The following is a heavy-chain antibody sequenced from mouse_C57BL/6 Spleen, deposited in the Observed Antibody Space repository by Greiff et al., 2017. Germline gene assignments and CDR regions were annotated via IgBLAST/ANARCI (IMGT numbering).Heavy chain of an antibody. CDR1: GFTFSDYG. J-gene: IGHJ4*01. D-gene: IGHD2-1*01. CDR3: ANYGNYGYYAMDY. CDR2: ISSGSSTI. V-gene: IGHV5-17*01. Sequence: EVKVVESGGGLVKPGGSLKLSCAASGFTFSDYGMHWVRQAPEKGLEWVAYISSGSSTIYYADTVKGRFTISRDNAKNTLFLQMTSLRSEDTAMYYFANYGNYGYYAMDYWGQGTSVTVSS.